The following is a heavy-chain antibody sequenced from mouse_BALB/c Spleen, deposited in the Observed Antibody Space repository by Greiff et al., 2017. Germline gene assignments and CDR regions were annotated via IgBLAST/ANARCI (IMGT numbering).Heavy chain of an antibody. J-gene: IGHJ3*01. CDR2: ISSGGSYT. V-gene: IGHV5-9-4*01. Sequence: EVQRVESGGGLVKPGGSLKLSCAASGFTFSSYAMSWVRQSPEKRLEWVAEISSGGSYTYYPDTVTGRFTISRDNAKNTLYLEMSSLRSEDTAMYYCARFYRYDGFAYWGQGTLVTVSA. D-gene: IGHD2-14*01. CDR1: GFTFSSYA. CDR3: ARFYRYDGFAY.